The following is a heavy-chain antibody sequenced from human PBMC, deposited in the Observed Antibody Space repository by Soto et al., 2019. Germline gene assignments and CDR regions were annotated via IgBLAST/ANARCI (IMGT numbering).Heavy chain of an antibody. J-gene: IGHJ4*02. D-gene: IGHD4-17*01. V-gene: IGHV1-8*01. CDR3: ARTDGDLDS. CDR1: GYTFTRYD. Sequence: QVQVVQSGAEVKKPGASVKVSCKTSGYTFTRYDINWVRQAPGQGLEWMGWTNPKSGYTGSAQKFQGRITMTRDSSISTAYMELNSLTSEDTAVYYCARTDGDLDSWGQGTLVTVSS. CDR2: TNPKSGYT.